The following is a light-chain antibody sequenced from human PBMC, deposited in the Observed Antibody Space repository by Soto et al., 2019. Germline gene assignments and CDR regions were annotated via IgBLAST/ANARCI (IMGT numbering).Light chain of an antibody. CDR3: LHYGGSPLT. V-gene: IGKV3-20*01. J-gene: IGKJ1*01. CDR1: QSVNSDY. Sequence: EIVLTQSPGTLSLSPGERGTLSCRGSQSVNSDYLAWFQQKPGQAPRLLIYGASTRTTGIPDRFSGSGSGTDFTLTIGRLEPGDFAVYYCLHYGGSPLTFGQGTKVDIK. CDR2: GAS.